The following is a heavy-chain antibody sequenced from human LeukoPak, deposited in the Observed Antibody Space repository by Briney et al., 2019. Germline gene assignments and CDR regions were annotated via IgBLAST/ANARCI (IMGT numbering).Heavy chain of an antibody. V-gene: IGHV3-23*01. CDR1: GFTFNNYA. CDR3: ASSTGSGWYDFDY. D-gene: IGHD6-19*01. J-gene: IGHJ4*02. Sequence: GGSLRLSCAXSGFTFNNYAMSWVRQAPGKGLEGVSTISGSGGSTYYADSVKGRFTISRDNSKNTLYLQMNSLRAEDTAVYYCASSTGSGWYDFDYWGQGTLVTVSS. CDR2: ISGSGGST.